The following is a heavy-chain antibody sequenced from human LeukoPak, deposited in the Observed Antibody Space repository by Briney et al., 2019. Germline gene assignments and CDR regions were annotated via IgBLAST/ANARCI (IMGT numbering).Heavy chain of an antibody. J-gene: IGHJ2*01. D-gene: IGHD6-25*01. CDR3: AKYSSGALDWYLEL. CDR2: IYYSGST. CDR1: GGSISSGDYY. Sequence: PSETLSLTCTVSGGSISSGDYYWSWIRQPPGKGLEWIGYIYYSGSTYYNPSLKSRVTISVDTSKNQFSLKLSSVTAADTAVYYCAKYSSGALDWYLELWGRGTPVTVSS. V-gene: IGHV4-30-4*01.